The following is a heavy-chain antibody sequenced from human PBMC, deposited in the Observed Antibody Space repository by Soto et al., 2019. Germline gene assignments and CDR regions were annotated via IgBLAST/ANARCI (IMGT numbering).Heavy chain of an antibody. CDR1: GFTFGDYA. V-gene: IGHV3-49*03. D-gene: IGHD2-15*01. J-gene: IGHJ4*02. Sequence: GGSLRLSCTASGFTFGDYAMSWFRQAPGKGLEWVGFIRSKAYGGTTEYAASVKGRFTISRDDSKSIAYLQMNSLKTEDTAVYYCTRDQTLGYCSGGSCYFFDYWGQGTLVTVSS. CDR2: IRSKAYGGTT. CDR3: TRDQTLGYCSGGSCYFFDY.